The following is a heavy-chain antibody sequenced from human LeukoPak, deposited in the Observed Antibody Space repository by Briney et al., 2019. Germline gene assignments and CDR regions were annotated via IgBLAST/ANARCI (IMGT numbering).Heavy chain of an antibody. D-gene: IGHD5-12*01. V-gene: IGHV4-39*07. J-gene: IGHJ5*02. CDR1: GGSIRSLGYS. Sequence: PSETLSLTCSVSGGSIRSLGYSGGWIRQPPGKGLEWIASMYYTGTTYYNPSLKSRVTMSVDTSKNQFSLNLTSVTAADTAVFYCARSVSAYAGRGWFDPWGQGTLVTVSS. CDR3: ARSVSAYAGRGWFDP. CDR2: MYYTGTT.